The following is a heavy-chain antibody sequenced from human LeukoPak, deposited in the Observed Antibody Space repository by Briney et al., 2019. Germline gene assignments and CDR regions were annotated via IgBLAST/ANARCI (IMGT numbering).Heavy chain of an antibody. Sequence: PSETLSLTCTASGGSISSYYWSWIRQPPGKGLEWIGYIYYSVSTNYNPSLKSRVTISLDTSKNQFSLKLGSVTAADPAVYYCARDLVKDAFDIWGQGTMVTVSS. J-gene: IGHJ3*02. V-gene: IGHV4-59*01. CDR3: ARDLVKDAFDI. CDR1: GGSISSYY. CDR2: IYYSVST.